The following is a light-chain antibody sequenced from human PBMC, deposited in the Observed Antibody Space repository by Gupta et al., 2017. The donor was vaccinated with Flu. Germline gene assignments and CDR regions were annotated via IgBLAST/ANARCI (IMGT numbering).Light chain of an antibody. CDR3: QQYDNLPLT. CDR1: QDISNY. CDR2: DAS. J-gene: IGKJ3*01. Sequence: DIQMTHSPSSLSASVGDRVTITCQASQDISNYLNWYQQKPGKAPKLLIYDASNLETGVPSRFSGSGSGTDFTFTISSLKPEDIATYYCQQYDNLPLTFGPGTKVDIK. V-gene: IGKV1-33*01.